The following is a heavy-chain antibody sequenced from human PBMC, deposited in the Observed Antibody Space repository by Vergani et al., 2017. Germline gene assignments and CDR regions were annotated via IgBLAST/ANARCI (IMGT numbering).Heavy chain of an antibody. J-gene: IGHJ5*02. CDR1: GGSFSGYY. Sequence: QVQLQQWGAGLLKPSETLSLTCAVYGGSFSGYYWSWIRQPPGKGLEWIGEINHSGSTNYNPSLKRRVTISVDTSKNQFSLKLSSVTAADTAVYYCAREMTENWFDPWGQGTLVTVSS. D-gene: IGHD2-21*02. CDR3: AREMTENWFDP. CDR2: INHSGST. V-gene: IGHV4-34*01.